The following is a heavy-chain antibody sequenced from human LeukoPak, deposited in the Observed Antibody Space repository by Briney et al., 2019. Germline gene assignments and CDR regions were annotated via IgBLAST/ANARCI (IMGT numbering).Heavy chain of an antibody. CDR1: GYTFTGYY. Sequence: ASVKVSCKASGYTFTGYYMHCVRQAPGQGREWMGWINPNSGGTNYAQKFQGRVTMTRDTSISTAYMELSRLRSDDTAVYYCARGSRDGYHYYFDYWGQGTLVTVSS. CDR3: ARGSRDGYHYYFDY. D-gene: IGHD5-24*01. J-gene: IGHJ4*02. V-gene: IGHV1-2*02. CDR2: INPNSGGT.